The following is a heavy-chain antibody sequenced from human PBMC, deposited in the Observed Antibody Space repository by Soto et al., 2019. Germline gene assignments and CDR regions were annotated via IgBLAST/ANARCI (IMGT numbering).Heavy chain of an antibody. CDR2: IWYDGSNK. D-gene: IGHD3-22*01. J-gene: IGHJ6*02. Sequence: PGGSLRLSCAASGFTFSSYGMHWVRQAPGKGLEWVAIIWYDGSNKYYADSVKGRFTISRDNSKNTLYLEMNSLRVEDTALYYCARFYYDSSGYLPSPYYYYYGMDVWGQGTTVTVSS. CDR3: ARFYYDSSGYLPSPYYYYYGMDV. V-gene: IGHV3-33*01. CDR1: GFTFSSYG.